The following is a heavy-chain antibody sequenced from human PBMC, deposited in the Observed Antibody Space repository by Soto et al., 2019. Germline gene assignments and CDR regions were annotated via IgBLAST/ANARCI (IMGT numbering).Heavy chain of an antibody. CDR3: ARGLTVTAQFYYYYYMDV. CDR2: IIPILGIA. J-gene: IGHJ6*03. Sequence: QVQLVQSGAEVKKPGSSVKVSCEASGGTFSSYTISWVRQAPGQGLEWMGRIIPILGIANYAQKFQGRVTITADKSTSTAYMELSSLRSEDTAVYYCARGLTVTAQFYYYYYMDVWGKGTTVTVSS. D-gene: IGHD2-21*02. V-gene: IGHV1-69*02. CDR1: GGTFSSYT.